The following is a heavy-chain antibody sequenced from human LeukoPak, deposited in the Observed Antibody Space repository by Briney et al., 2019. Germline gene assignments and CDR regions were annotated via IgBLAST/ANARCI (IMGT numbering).Heavy chain of an antibody. Sequence: SETLSLTCTVSGGSISSSSYYWGWIRQPPGKGLEWIGSLHYGGSTYYNPSLKSRVTISVDTSKKQISLKQNSVTAADTAVYYCARHGCSSNICHFDYWGQGTLVTVSS. J-gene: IGHJ4*02. CDR3: ARHGCSSNICHFDY. D-gene: IGHD2-2*01. CDR1: GGSISSSSYY. CDR2: LHYGGST. V-gene: IGHV4-39*01.